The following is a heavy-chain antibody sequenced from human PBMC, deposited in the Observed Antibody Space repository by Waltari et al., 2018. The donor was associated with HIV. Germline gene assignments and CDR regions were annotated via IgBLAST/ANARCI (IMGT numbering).Heavy chain of an antibody. J-gene: IGHJ4*02. CDR1: GFAYVSYA. Sequence: EVQLLEPGGGLVQPGGSRRLSCAASGFAYVSYAITWVRQSPERGLEWVAAVSGIGAKSCYADSVKGRFTISRDNSKNTVFLQMNSLRAADTAIYYCAKAYYENTAYYYDFWGRGTRVTVSS. CDR3: AKAYYENTAYYYDF. CDR2: VSGIGAKS. D-gene: IGHD3-22*01. V-gene: IGHV3-23*01.